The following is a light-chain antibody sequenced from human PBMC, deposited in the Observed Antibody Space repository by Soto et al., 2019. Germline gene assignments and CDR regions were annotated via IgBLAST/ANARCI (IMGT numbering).Light chain of an antibody. CDR3: SSCTSSSTPYS. CDR1: SSDVSGYNY. V-gene: IGLV2-14*01. Sequence: SALTQPAPVTGSPAQLKTLPCPGTSSDVSGYNYVSWYQQHAGIAPRLMIYEVSSRPSGVSNRFSSSKSSNAASLTISGLQAEDEGDYYCSSCTSSSTPYSIGTGTKVTV. J-gene: IGLJ1*01. CDR2: EVS.